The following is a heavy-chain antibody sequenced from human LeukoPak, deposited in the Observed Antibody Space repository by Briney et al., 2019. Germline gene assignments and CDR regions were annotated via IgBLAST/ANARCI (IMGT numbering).Heavy chain of an antibody. D-gene: IGHD3-16*02. CDR1: GGSISSGGYY. V-gene: IGHV4-30-2*01. CDR3: ARDYRVSEYYFDY. Sequence: SETLSLTCTVSGGSISSGGYYWSWIRQPPGKGLEWIGYIYHSGSTYYNPSLKSRVTISVDRSKNQFSLKLSSVTAADTAVYYCARDYRVSEYYFDYWGQGTLVTVSS. J-gene: IGHJ4*02. CDR2: IYHSGST.